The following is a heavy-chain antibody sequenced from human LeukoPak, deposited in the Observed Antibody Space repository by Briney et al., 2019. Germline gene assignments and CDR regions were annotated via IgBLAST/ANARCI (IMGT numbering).Heavy chain of an antibody. CDR3: ARGDFWSGYDLIRVTTPIDY. CDR1: GGTFSSYA. J-gene: IGHJ4*02. CDR2: IIPIFGTA. D-gene: IGHD3-3*01. V-gene: IGHV1-69*13. Sequence: GASVKVSCKASGGTFSSYAISWVRQAPGQGLEWMGGIIPIFGTANYAQKLQGRVTITADESTSTAYMELSRLRSEDTAVYYCARGDFWSGYDLIRVTTPIDYWGQGTLVTVSS.